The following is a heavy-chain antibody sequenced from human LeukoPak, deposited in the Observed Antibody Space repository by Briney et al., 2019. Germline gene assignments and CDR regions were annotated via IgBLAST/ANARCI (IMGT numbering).Heavy chain of an antibody. Sequence: GGSLRLSCAASGFTFSSYAMNWVRQAPGKGLEWVSAISGSGGSTYYADSVKGRFTISRDNFKNTLYLRMNSLRAEDTAVYYCAKDQMYYYGSGSYPSLDYWGQGTLVTVSS. CDR3: AKDQMYYYGSGSYPSLDY. V-gene: IGHV3-23*01. J-gene: IGHJ4*02. D-gene: IGHD3-10*01. CDR1: GFTFSSYA. CDR2: ISGSGGST.